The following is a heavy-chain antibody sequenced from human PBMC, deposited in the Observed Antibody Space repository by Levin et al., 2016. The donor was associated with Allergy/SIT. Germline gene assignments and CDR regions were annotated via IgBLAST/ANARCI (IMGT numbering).Heavy chain of an antibody. Sequence: TLSLTCSISGGSISYYYWNWIRQSPGKGLEWIGYGYYSGTTKYNPSLESRVTISVDTSKNQFSLKLSSVTTADTAVYYCARSGTEAIEYWGQGTLVTVSS. CDR2: GYYSGTT. CDR3: ARSGTEAIEY. V-gene: IGHV4-59*01. J-gene: IGHJ4*02. CDR1: GGSISYYY. D-gene: IGHD2-15*01.